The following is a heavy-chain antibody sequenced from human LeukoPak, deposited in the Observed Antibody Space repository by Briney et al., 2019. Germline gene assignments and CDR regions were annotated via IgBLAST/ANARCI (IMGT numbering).Heavy chain of an antibody. CDR3: ARDYVYAFDY. CDR2: IKQDGSEK. V-gene: IGHV3-7*01. J-gene: IGHJ4*02. CDR1: GFTFSRYW. Sequence: GGSLRLSCAASGFTFSRYWMSWVRQAPGKGLEWVANIKQDGSEKYYVDSVKGRFTISRDNAKNALYLQMNSLRAEDTAVYFCARDYVYAFDYWGQGTLVTVSS. D-gene: IGHD2/OR15-2a*01.